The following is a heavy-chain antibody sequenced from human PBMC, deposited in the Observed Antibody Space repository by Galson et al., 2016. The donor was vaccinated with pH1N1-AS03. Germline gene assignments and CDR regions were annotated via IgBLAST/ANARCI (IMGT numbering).Heavy chain of an antibody. V-gene: IGHV1-18*04. D-gene: IGHD2-15*01. CDR3: ARAAPFDP. CDR2: ISPQNGNT. CDR1: GFTFSTFG. Sequence: SCKASGFTFSTFGMSWVRQAPGQGLEWMGWISPQNGNTQYAQRLEGRVTMTTDTSTSTAYMELWSLTYDDTAVYYCARAAPFDPWGQGTLVIVSS. J-gene: IGHJ5*02.